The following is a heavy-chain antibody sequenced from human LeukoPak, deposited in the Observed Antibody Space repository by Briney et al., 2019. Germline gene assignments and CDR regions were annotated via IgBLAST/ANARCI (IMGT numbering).Heavy chain of an antibody. J-gene: IGHJ4*02. CDR1: GDSISPYY. D-gene: IGHD3-10*01. CDR3: ARDVGELFIDY. Sequence: SETLSLTCTVSGDSISPYYWTWIRQPPGKGLEYIGYIHYSGRTTYNPSLKGRVTISVDTSKKELSLRLTSVTAADTAVYYCARDVGELFIDYWGQGTLVTVSS. CDR2: IHYSGRT. V-gene: IGHV4-59*01.